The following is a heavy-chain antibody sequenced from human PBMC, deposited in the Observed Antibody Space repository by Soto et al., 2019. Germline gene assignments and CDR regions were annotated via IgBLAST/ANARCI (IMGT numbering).Heavy chain of an antibody. CDR2: INHTGDT. V-gene: IGHV4-34*01. Sequence: KTSETLSLTCAVSGGSFSGYYWSWVRQTPGKGLEWIGDINHTGDTNYNPSLKSRVMISVDTAKTQFSLNVTSVTAADTAVYYCAREVGYYSAARRNLYFDYWGPGTLVTVSS. D-gene: IGHD2-15*01. CDR1: GGSFSGYY. J-gene: IGHJ4*02. CDR3: AREVGYYSAARRNLYFDY.